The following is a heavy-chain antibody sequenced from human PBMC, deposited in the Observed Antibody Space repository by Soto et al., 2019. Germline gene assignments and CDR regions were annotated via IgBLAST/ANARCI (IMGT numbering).Heavy chain of an antibody. Sequence: QVQLVQSGSEVKKPGASVRVSCEASGYSFTSDNINWVRQAPGQGLEWVGWMNPYSGRSGCGQKFQGRVTLTRDTSKNTAYMDLTNLRSDDTAVYYCARGQDYFDTSGYIDYWGRGTLITVSS. CDR3: ARGQDYFDTSGYIDY. CDR1: GYSFTSDN. V-gene: IGHV1-8*01. CDR2: MNPYSGRS. J-gene: IGHJ4*02. D-gene: IGHD3-22*01.